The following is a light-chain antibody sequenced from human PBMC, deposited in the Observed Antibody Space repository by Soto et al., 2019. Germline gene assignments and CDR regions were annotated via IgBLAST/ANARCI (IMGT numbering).Light chain of an antibody. CDR3: RSPTCSSPYG. Sequence: QCVLTQPASVSGSPGPSITISCAGTSSDVGGYNYVSWYQQHPGKAPKLMIYDVSNRPSGVSNRFSGSKSGNTASLTISELQSENESECYWRSPTCSSPYGFAAGTKDTV. CDR2: DVS. CDR1: SSDVGGYNY. V-gene: IGLV2-14*01. J-gene: IGLJ1*01.